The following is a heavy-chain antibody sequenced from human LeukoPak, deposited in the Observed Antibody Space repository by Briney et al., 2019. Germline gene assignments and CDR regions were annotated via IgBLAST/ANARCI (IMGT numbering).Heavy chain of an antibody. Sequence: GGSLRLSCAASGFTFSSYSMNWVRQAPGKGLEWVSYISSSSSTIYYADSVKGRFTISRDNAKNSLYLQMNSLRAEDTAVYYCARESVVVPAARDSFFDYWGQGTLVTVSS. V-gene: IGHV3-48*01. J-gene: IGHJ4*02. D-gene: IGHD2-2*01. CDR1: GFTFSSYS. CDR2: ISSSSSTI. CDR3: ARESVVVPAARDSFFDY.